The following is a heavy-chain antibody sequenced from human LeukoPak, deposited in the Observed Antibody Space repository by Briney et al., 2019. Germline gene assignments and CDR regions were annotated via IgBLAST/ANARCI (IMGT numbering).Heavy chain of an antibody. CDR1: GGSVSSYF. Sequence: PSETLSLTCTVSGGSVSSYFWSWIWQPAGKGLEWIGRVSANGNTNYNPSLMSRVTVSVDTSKNQFSLKVNSVTAADTAVYYCARDRWDDISNWSGSFDFWGQGTLVTVSS. D-gene: IGHD6-13*01. CDR3: ARDRWDDISNWSGSFDF. CDR2: VSANGNT. V-gene: IGHV4-4*07. J-gene: IGHJ4*02.